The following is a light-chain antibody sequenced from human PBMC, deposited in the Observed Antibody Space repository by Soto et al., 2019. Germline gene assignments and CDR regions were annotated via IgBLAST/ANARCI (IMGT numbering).Light chain of an antibody. Sequence: EIVLTQSPCTLSLSPGERATLSCRASQSVSSNYLAWYQQKPGQAPRLLMYGVSRRATGIPDRFSGSGSGTDFSLTISRLEPEDFAVYYCQQYGSSGTFGQGTKVDIK. CDR1: QSVSSNY. V-gene: IGKV3-20*01. CDR2: GVS. CDR3: QQYGSSGT. J-gene: IGKJ1*01.